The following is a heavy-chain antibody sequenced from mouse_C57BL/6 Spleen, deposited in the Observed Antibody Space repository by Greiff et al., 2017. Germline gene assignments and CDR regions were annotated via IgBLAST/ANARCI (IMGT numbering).Heavy chain of an antibody. CDR2: IYPGGGYT. D-gene: IGHD1-1*01. J-gene: IGHJ1*03. CDR3: ARGGHYYGSSYRWYFDV. V-gene: IGHV1-63*01. CDR1: GYTFTNYW. Sequence: QVQLQQSGAELVRPGTSVKMSCKASGYTFTNYWIGWAKQRPGHGLEWIGDIYPGGGYTNYNEKFKGKATLTADKSSSTAYMQFSSLTSEDSAIYYCARGGHYYGSSYRWYFDVWGTGTTVTV.